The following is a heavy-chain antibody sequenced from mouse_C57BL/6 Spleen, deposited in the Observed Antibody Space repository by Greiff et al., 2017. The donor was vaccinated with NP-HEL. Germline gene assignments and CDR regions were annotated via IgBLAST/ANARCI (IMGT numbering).Heavy chain of an antibody. Sequence: QVQLQQPGAELVRPGSSVKLSCKASGYTFTSYWMHWVKQRPIQGLEWIGNIDPSDSETHYNQKFKDKATLTVDKSSSTAYMQLSSLTSEDSAVYYCARAGSSYYGSSPLAYWGEETLGTVSA. CDR1: GYTFTSYW. CDR2: IDPSDSET. V-gene: IGHV1-52*01. D-gene: IGHD1-1*01. J-gene: IGHJ3*01. CDR3: ARAGSSYYGSSPLAY.